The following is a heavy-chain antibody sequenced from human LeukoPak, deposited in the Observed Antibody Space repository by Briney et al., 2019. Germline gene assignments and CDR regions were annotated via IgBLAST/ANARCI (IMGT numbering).Heavy chain of an antibody. J-gene: IGHJ4*02. V-gene: IGHV3-30*02. CDR3: AKDRGSRNDILTGRPRASMDFDY. D-gene: IGHD3-9*01. Sequence: GGSLRPSCAVAAFTFSTYGTHWVRQAPGKGLGWVASIRNVGSTKHYADSVKRRFTISRDNSTDTLYLQMNSLRPEDTALYYCAKDRGSRNDILTGRPRASMDFDYWGPGTLVTVSS. CDR1: AFTFSTYG. CDR2: IRNVGSTK.